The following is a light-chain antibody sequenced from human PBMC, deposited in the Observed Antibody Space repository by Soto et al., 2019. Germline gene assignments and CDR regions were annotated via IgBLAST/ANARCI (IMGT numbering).Light chain of an antibody. V-gene: IGKV3-20*01. Sequence: ESVLTQSPGTLSLSPGERATLSCRASQSVSSSFLAWYQLKPGQAPRLLIYGASSRATGIPDRFSGSGSGTDFTLTISRLEPEDFAVYYCQQYDSSPFTFGQGTKVEIK. CDR3: QQYDSSPFT. CDR1: QSVSSSF. J-gene: IGKJ1*01. CDR2: GAS.